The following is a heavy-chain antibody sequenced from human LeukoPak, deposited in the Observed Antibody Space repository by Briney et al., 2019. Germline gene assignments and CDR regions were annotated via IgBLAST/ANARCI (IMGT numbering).Heavy chain of an antibody. J-gene: IGHJ5*02. Sequence: GASVNVSCKASGYTFTGSYLHWVRQAPGQGLEWMGWINPASSGTKYAQSFQGRVTMTRDTSISTANMELRGLRSDAAAVNVCVLDTLGATRGWLDPWGQGTLVTVSS. CDR3: VLDTLGATRGWLDP. CDR2: INPASSGT. CDR1: GYTFTGSY. D-gene: IGHD4/OR15-4a*01. V-gene: IGHV1-2*02.